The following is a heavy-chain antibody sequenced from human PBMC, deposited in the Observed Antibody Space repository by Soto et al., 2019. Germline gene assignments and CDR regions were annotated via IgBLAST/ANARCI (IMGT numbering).Heavy chain of an antibody. CDR3: ARARYYDFWSGYLKGMDV. J-gene: IGHJ6*02. CDR2: IYHSGST. Sequence: QVQLQESGPGLVKPSGTLSLTCAVSGGSISSSNWWSWVRQPPGKGLEWIGEIYHSGSTNYNPSLKSRVTLSVDKSKNQFSLKLSSVTAADTAVYYCARARYYDFWSGYLKGMDVWGQGTTVTVSS. D-gene: IGHD3-3*01. CDR1: GGSISSSNW. V-gene: IGHV4-4*02.